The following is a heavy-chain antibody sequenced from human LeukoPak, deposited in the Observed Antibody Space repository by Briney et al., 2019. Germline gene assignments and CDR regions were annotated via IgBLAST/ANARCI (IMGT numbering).Heavy chain of an antibody. Sequence: PSETLSLTCTVSGGSISSNSDYWGWIRQPPGKGLEWVGSLSYSGSTFYNPSLKSRVTISVDTSKNQFTLKLSSVTAADTAVYYCARLVGGYDQPLAYWGQGTLVTVSS. D-gene: IGHD5-12*01. V-gene: IGHV4-39*01. CDR2: LSYSGST. J-gene: IGHJ4*02. CDR1: GGSISSNSDY. CDR3: ARLVGGYDQPLAY.